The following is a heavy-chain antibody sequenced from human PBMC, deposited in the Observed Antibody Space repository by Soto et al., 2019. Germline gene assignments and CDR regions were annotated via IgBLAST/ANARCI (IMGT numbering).Heavy chain of an antibody. CDR3: ARDWGYSGFRGIAVAWWFDY. CDR1: GGSISSYY. Sequence: QVQLQESGPGLVKPSETLSLTCTVSGGSISSYYWSWIRQPAGTGLEWIGRIYTSGSTHYNPSLKSRVTMPVDTSRNQLSLKLSSGTAADTAVYYCARDWGYSGFRGIAVAWWFDYWGQGTLVTVSS. J-gene: IGHJ4*02. CDR2: IYTSGST. D-gene: IGHD6-19*01. V-gene: IGHV4-4*07.